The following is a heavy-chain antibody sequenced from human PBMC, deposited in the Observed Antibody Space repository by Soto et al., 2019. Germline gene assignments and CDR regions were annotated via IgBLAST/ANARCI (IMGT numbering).Heavy chain of an antibody. Sequence: QVQLVQSGAEVKKPGSSMKVSCKVSGGTFSSYTISWVRQAPGQGLEWMGGIIPMFRTANYAQKFQGRATITADESTNTAYMQLSSLRSEDTAVYYCARDCGSTSCFDMDVWGQGTTVTVSS. J-gene: IGHJ6*02. V-gene: IGHV1-69*01. CDR2: IIPMFRTA. D-gene: IGHD2-2*01. CDR3: ARDCGSTSCFDMDV. CDR1: GGTFSSYT.